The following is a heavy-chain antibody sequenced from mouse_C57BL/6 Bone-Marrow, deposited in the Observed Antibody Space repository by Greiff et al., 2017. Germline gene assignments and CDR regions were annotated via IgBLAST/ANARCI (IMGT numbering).Heavy chain of an antibody. J-gene: IGHJ4*01. D-gene: IGHD2-4*01. CDR3: ARQMITTGYAMDY. CDR2: ISNLAYSI. CDR1: GFTFSDYG. Sequence: EVQLVESGGGLVQPGGSLKLSCAASGFTFSDYGMAWVRQAPRKGPEWVAFISNLAYSIYYADTVTGRFTISRENAKKTLYLEMSSLRSEDTAMYYCARQMITTGYAMDYWGQGTSVTVSS. V-gene: IGHV5-15*01.